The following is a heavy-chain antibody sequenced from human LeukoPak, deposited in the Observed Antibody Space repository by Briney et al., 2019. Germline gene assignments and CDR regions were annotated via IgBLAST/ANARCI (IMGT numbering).Heavy chain of an antibody. D-gene: IGHD2-21*01. CDR2: IVISGSTT. CDR3: ARDGGENSWEGYFDV. Sequence: PGGSLRLSCAASGFNVSDYYMSWIRQSPGKGLEWVSHIVISGSTTYYTDSVKGRFTISRDTARNSVYLQMNSLRAEDTAVYYCARDGGENSWEGYFDVWGQGALVTVSS. CDR1: GFNVSDYY. V-gene: IGHV3-11*04. J-gene: IGHJ4*02.